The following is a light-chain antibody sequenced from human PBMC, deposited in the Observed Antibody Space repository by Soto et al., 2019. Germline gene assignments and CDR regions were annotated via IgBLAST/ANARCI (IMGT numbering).Light chain of an antibody. J-gene: IGKJ5*01. Sequence: DVVMTQSPLSLPVTLGQPASISCRSSQSLVYSDGNTYLNWFQQRPGQSPRRLIYNGSKRDSGIPDRFSGSGSGTDFTLKISRVEAEDVGVYYCMQGTHWPPITFGQGTRLEIK. CDR2: NGS. CDR3: MQGTHWPPIT. CDR1: QSLVYSDGNTY. V-gene: IGKV2-30*01.